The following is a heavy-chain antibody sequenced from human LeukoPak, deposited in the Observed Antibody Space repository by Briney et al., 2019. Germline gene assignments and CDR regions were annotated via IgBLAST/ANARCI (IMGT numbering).Heavy chain of an antibody. CDR3: ARGRVSSSTWYSTYYYFFYMDF. CDR1: DDSITMYY. Sequence: SETLSLTCSVSDDSITMYYWTWIRQPPGKGLEWIGYVDHTGSTNFNPSLNGRVSISRDTSNNFFSLRLRSVTAADTAVYFCARGRVSSSTWYSTYYYFFYMDFWGKGTTVTVSS. J-gene: IGHJ6*03. D-gene: IGHD4-11*01. CDR2: VDHTGST. V-gene: IGHV4-59*01.